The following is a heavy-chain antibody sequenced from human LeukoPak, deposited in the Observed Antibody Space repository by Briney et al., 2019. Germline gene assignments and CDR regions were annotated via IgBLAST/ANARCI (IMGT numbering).Heavy chain of an antibody. CDR2: ICTSGST. CDR1: GGSFSGYY. V-gene: IGHV4-4*07. Sequence: PSETLSLTCAVYGGSFSGYYWSWIRQPAGKGLEWIGRICTSGSTNYNPSLKSRVTMSVDTSKNQFSLKLSSVTAADTAVYYCARDHVDSNWFDPWGQGTLVTVSS. D-gene: IGHD3-9*01. J-gene: IGHJ5*02. CDR3: ARDHVDSNWFDP.